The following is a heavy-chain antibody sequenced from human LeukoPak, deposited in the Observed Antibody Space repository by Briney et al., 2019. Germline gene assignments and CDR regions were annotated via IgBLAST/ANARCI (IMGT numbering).Heavy chain of an antibody. CDR3: AKVGEEITIFGVVIGNWFDP. CDR1: GFTFSSYA. J-gene: IGHJ5*02. D-gene: IGHD3-3*01. V-gene: IGHV3-23*01. CDR2: ISGSGGST. Sequence: GGSLRLSCAASGFTFSSYAMSWVRQAPGKGLEWVSAISGSGGSTYYADSVKGRFTISRDNSKNTLYLQMNSLRAEDTAVYYCAKVGEEITIFGVVIGNWFDPWGQRTLVTVSS.